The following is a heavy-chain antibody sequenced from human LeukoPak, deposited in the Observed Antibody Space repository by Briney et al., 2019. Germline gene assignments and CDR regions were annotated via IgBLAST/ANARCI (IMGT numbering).Heavy chain of an antibody. J-gene: IGHJ4*02. V-gene: IGHV3-23*01. Sequence: GGSLRLSCAASTFTFSSYGMSWVRQAPGKGLEWVSAISGSGGSTYYADSVKGRFTISRDNSKNTLYLQMNSLRAEDTAVYYCAKAMLTTYGGLFDYWGQGTLVPVSS. CDR2: ISGSGGST. CDR1: TFTFSSYG. CDR3: AKAMLTTYGGLFDY. D-gene: IGHD4-23*01.